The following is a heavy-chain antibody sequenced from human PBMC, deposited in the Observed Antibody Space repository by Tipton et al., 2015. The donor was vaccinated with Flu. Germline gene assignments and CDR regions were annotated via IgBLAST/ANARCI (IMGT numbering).Heavy chain of an antibody. CDR2: IYSDGST. CDR1: GFTISSNY. V-gene: IGHV3-66*01. J-gene: IGHJ4*02. D-gene: IGHD1/OR15-1a*01. Sequence: SLRLSCAASGFTISSNYMSWVRQAPGKGLEWVSVIYSDGSTYYADSVNGRFTISRDKSKDTLYLQMNSLRAEDTAVYYCPRGGNSNFDYWGQGTLVTVSS. CDR3: PRGGNSNFDY.